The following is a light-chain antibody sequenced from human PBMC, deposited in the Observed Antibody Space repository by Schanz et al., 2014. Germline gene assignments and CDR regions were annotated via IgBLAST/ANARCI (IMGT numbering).Light chain of an antibody. V-gene: IGKV3D-15*01. CDR2: GAS. CDR3: QQYNNFIT. CDR1: QSVSSN. Sequence: EIVMTQSPATLSVSPGERAALSCRAGQSVSSNLAWYQQKPGQAPRLLIYGASTRATGIPARFSGSGSGTEFTLTISSLQSEDFAVYYCQQYNNFITFGQGTRLEIK. J-gene: IGKJ5*01.